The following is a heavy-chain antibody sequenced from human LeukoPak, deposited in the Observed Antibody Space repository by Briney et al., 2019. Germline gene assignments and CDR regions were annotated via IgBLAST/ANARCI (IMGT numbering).Heavy chain of an antibody. CDR3: ARTFHFENGGYYRHSDS. CDR1: GFTFSSYW. V-gene: IGHV5-51*01. CDR2: INPGDSET. D-gene: IGHD3-22*01. J-gene: IGHJ4*02. Sequence: PWGVPRLSCAASGFTFSSYWIGWVRQMPGKGLEWMGIINPGDSETKYSPSFQGQVTITVDKSISTAYLQWSSLKASDTAMYYCARTFHFENGGYYRHSDSWGQGTLVIVPS.